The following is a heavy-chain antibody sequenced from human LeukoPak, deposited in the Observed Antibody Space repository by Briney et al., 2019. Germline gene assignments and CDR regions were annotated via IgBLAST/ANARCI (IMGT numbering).Heavy chain of an antibody. CDR3: AREYGDYVFDY. Sequence: GGSLRLSCAASGFTFSSYWMSWVRQAPGKGLKWVANIKQDGSEKYYVDSVKGRFTISRDNAKNSLYLQMNSLRAEDTAVYYCAREYGDYVFDYWGQGTLVTVSS. CDR2: IKQDGSEK. D-gene: IGHD4-17*01. J-gene: IGHJ4*02. CDR1: GFTFSSYW. V-gene: IGHV3-7*01.